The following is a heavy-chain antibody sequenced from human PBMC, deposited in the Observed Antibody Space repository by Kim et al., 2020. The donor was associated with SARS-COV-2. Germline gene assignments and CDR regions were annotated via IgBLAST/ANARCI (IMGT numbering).Heavy chain of an antibody. V-gene: IGHV1-18*04. D-gene: IGHD3-10*01. CDR2: ISAYNGNT. Sequence: ASVKVSCKASGYTFTSYGISWVRQAPGQGLEWMGWISAYNGNTNYAQKLQGRVTMTTDTSTSTAYMELRSLSSDDTAVYYCARDLRLWFWELRDFGFDPWGQGTLVTVSS. CDR3: ARDLRLWFWELRDFGFDP. J-gene: IGHJ5*02. CDR1: GYTFTSYG.